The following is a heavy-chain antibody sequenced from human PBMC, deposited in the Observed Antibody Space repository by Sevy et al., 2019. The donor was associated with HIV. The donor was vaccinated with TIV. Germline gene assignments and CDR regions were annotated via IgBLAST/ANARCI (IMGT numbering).Heavy chain of an antibody. J-gene: IGHJ3*02. CDR2: ISGRDTGT. Sequence: GGSLRLSCAVSGFTFSNYAMSWVRQAPGKGLEWVSAISGRDTGTFYAESVKGRFTISRDKSKNTLYLQMNSLRAEDTAVYYCAKDTIVVVGEALDIWGRGTMVTVSS. D-gene: IGHD3-22*01. CDR1: GFTFSNYA. CDR3: AKDTIVVVGEALDI. V-gene: IGHV3-23*01.